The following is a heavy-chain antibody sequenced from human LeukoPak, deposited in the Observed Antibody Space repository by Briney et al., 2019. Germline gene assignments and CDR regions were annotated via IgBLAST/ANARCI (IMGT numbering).Heavy chain of an antibody. CDR3: ARAVLYYDSSGYYRPRAFDI. Sequence: SETLSLTCTVSGGSISSYYWSWIRQPPGKGLEWIGYIYYSGSTNYNPSLKSRVTISVDTSKNQFSLKLSSVTAADTAVYYCARAVLYYDSSGYYRPRAFDIWGQGTMVTVSS. CDR1: GGSISSYY. J-gene: IGHJ3*02. D-gene: IGHD3-22*01. V-gene: IGHV4-59*01. CDR2: IYYSGST.